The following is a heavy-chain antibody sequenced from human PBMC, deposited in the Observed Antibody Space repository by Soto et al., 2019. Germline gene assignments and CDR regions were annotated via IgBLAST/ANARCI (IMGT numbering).Heavy chain of an antibody. V-gene: IGHV3-23*01. CDR3: AKAFVAAAGTYHYYMGV. Sequence: GGSLRLSCAASGFTFTAYVMSWVRRAPGKGLEWVSAISRSGGTTYYADSVKGRFTISRDNSKHTLSLQMNSLRAEDTAVYYCAKAFVAAAGTYHYYMGVWGKGTTVTVPS. J-gene: IGHJ6*03. CDR2: ISRSGGTT. D-gene: IGHD6-13*01. CDR1: GFTFTAYV.